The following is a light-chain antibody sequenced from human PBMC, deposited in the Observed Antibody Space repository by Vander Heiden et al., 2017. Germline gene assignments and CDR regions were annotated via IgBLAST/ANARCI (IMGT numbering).Light chain of an antibody. CDR2: GNS. CDR3: QSYDSSLSGPSWV. V-gene: IGLV1-40*01. J-gene: IGLJ3*02. CDR1: SSNIGAGYD. Sequence: QSVLTQPPSVSGAPGQRVTISCTGSSSNIGAGYDVHWYQQLPGTAPNLLIFGNSNRPSGVPDRFSGSKSGTSASLAITGLQAEDEADYYCQSYDSSLSGPSWVFGGGTKLTVL.